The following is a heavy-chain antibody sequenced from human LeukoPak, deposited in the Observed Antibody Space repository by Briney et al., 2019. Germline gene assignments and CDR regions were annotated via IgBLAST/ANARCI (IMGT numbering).Heavy chain of an antibody. Sequence: ASVKVSCKASGYTFTSYYMHWVRQAPGQGLEWMGIINPSGGSTSYAQKFQGRVTMTRDTSTSTAHMELRSLRSDDTAVYYCARDLCSSISCSNWFDPWGQGTLVTVSS. J-gene: IGHJ5*02. CDR1: GYTFTSYY. V-gene: IGHV1-46*01. CDR2: INPSGGST. D-gene: IGHD2-2*01. CDR3: ARDLCSSISCSNWFDP.